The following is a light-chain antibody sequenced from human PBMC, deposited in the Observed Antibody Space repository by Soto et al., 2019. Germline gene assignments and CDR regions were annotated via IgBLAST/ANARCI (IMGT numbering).Light chain of an antibody. V-gene: IGKV3-20*01. Sequence: EIVLTQSPGTLPLSPGERATLSCRASQSVSNNYLAWYQQKPGKAPRLLIYGASNRATGIPDRFSGSGSGTDFTLTIRRLEPEDFAVYYCQQYGSSGTFGQGTKVDIK. CDR1: QSVSNNY. J-gene: IGKJ1*01. CDR2: GAS. CDR3: QQYGSSGT.